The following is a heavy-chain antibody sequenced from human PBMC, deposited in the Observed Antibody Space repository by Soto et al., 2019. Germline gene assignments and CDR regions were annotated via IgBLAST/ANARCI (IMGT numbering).Heavy chain of an antibody. V-gene: IGHV1-18*04. CDR1: GYTFTNHG. CDR2: ISAYNANT. D-gene: IGHD5-12*01. CDR3: AISYSNYWYFNL. Sequence: ASVKVSCKTSGYTFTNHGINWVRQAPGQGLEWMGWISAYNANTNYAQKLQGRVTMTTDTSTSTAYMELRSLRSDDTAVYYCAISYSNYWYFNLWGRGTLVTVSS. J-gene: IGHJ2*01.